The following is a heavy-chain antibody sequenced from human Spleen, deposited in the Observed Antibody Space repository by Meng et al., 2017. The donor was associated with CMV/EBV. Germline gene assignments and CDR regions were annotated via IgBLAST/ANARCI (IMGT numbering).Heavy chain of an antibody. CDR3: VRDEAYYSYGMDI. CDR2: TYYRSKWYN. V-gene: IGHV6-1*01. CDR1: GDSVSSISAA. J-gene: IGHJ6*02. Sequence: LRLSCALSGDSVSSISAAWNWIRQSPSRGLEWLGRTYYRSKWYNDYAVSVKSRITLTPDTSKNPFSLQLDSVTPEDTAVYYCVRDEAYYSYGMDIWGQGTTVTVSS.